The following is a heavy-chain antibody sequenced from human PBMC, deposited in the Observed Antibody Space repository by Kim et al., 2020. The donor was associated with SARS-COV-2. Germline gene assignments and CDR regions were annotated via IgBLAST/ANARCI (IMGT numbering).Heavy chain of an antibody. CDR1: GFTFSSYA. D-gene: IGHD2-21*01. CDR3: ATVGLAGTAGPRGFDY. V-gene: IGHV3-30*04. J-gene: IGHJ4*01. Sequence: GGSLRLSCAASGFTFSSYAMHWVRQAPGKGLEWVAVISYDGSNKYYADSVKGRFTISRDNSKNTMYLQMNSLRAEDTAVYYCATVGLAGTAGPRGFDYWG. CDR2: ISYDGSNK.